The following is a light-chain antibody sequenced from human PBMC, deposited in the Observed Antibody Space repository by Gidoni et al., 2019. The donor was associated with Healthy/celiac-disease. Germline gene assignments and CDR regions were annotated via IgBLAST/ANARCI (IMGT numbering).Light chain of an antibody. CDR1: QSLLHSNGYNY. CDR2: LGS. Sequence: DMVMTQSPLSLPVTPGEPASISCRSSQSLLHSNGYNYLDWYLQKPGQSPQLLIYLGSNRASGVPDRFNGSGSDTDFTLKISRVEAEDVGVYYCMQALHLYTFGQGTKLEIK. J-gene: IGKJ2*01. V-gene: IGKV2-28*01. CDR3: MQALHLYT.